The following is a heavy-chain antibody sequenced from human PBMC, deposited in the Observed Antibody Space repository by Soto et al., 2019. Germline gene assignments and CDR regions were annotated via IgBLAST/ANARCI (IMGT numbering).Heavy chain of an antibody. J-gene: IGHJ5*02. CDR3: AKEEGFDYGNWFDP. V-gene: IGHV3-23*01. CDR1: GVTFSSYA. Sequence: SGVTFSSYAMSWVRQAPGKGLEWVSAISGSGGSTYYADSVKGRFTISRDNSKNTLYLQMNSLRAEDTAVYYCAKEEGFDYGNWFDPWGQGTLVTVSS. D-gene: IGHD4-17*01. CDR2: ISGSGGST.